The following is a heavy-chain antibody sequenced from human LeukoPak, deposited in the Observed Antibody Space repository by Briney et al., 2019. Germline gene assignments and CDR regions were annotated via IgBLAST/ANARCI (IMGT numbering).Heavy chain of an antibody. J-gene: IGHJ6*02. Sequence: GGSLRLSCAASGFTFDDYGMSWVRQAPGKGLEWVSGINWNGGSTGYAGSVKGRFTISRDNAKNSLYLQMNSLRAEDTALYYCAGDCPDTAMVCDGMDVWGQGTTVTVSS. V-gene: IGHV3-20*04. CDR1: GFTFDDYG. CDR3: AGDCPDTAMVCDGMDV. D-gene: IGHD5-18*01. CDR2: INWNGGST.